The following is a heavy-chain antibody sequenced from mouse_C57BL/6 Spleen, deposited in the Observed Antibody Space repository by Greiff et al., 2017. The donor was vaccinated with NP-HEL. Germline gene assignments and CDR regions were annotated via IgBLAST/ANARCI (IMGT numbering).Heavy chain of an antibody. CDR2: INPNNGGT. Sequence: VQLQQSGPELVKPGASVKISCKASGYTFTDYYMNWVKQSHGKSLEWIGDINPNNGGTSYNQKFKGKATLTVDKSSSTAYMELRSLTSEDSAVYYCARALYGNYGYWGQGTTLTVSS. J-gene: IGHJ2*01. V-gene: IGHV1-26*01. CDR3: ARALYGNYGY. CDR1: GYTFTDYY. D-gene: IGHD2-1*01.